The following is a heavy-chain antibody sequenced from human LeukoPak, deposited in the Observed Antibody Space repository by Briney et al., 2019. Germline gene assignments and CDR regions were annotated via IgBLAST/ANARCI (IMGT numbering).Heavy chain of an antibody. CDR2: INSDGSST. V-gene: IGHV3-74*01. Sequence: GGSLRLSCAASGFTFSNYWMHWVRQAPGKGLVWVSRINSDGSSTSYADSVKGRFTISRDNAKNTLYLQMNSLSADDTAVYYCTSQFSTAGGYWGQGTLVTVSS. CDR3: TSQFSTAGGY. D-gene: IGHD4-17*01. J-gene: IGHJ4*02. CDR1: GFTFSNYW.